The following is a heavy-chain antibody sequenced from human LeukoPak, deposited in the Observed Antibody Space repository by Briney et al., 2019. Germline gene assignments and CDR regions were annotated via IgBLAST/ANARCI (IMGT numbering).Heavy chain of an antibody. J-gene: IGHJ3*02. D-gene: IGHD6-13*01. CDR1: GFTFSSYE. CDR3: ARTIAAARYDAFDI. Sequence: SGGSLRLSCAASGFTFSSYEMNWVRQAPGKGLEWVSYISSSGSTIYYADSVKGRFTISRDNAKSSLYLQMNSLRAEDTAVYYCARTIAAARYDAFDIWGQGTMVTVSS. V-gene: IGHV3-48*03. CDR2: ISSSGSTI.